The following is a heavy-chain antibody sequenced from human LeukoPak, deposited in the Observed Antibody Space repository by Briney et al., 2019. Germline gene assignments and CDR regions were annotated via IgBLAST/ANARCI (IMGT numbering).Heavy chain of an antibody. V-gene: IGHV1-46*01. Sequence: ASVKVSCKASGGTFRSYAFTWVRQAPGQGLEWMGIINPSGGSTSYAQKFQGRVTMTRDTSTSTVYMELSSLRSEDTAVYYCAREKTVAGSTYYFDYWGQGTLVTVSS. D-gene: IGHD6-19*01. CDR3: AREKTVAGSTYYFDY. CDR1: GGTFRSYA. CDR2: INPSGGST. J-gene: IGHJ4*02.